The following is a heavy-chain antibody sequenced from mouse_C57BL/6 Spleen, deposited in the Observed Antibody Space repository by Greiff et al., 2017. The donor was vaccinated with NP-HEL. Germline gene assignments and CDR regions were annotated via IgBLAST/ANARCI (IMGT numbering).Heavy chain of an antibody. D-gene: IGHD2-1*01. Sequence: EVQLQQSGAELVRPGASVKLSCTASGFNIKDDYMHWVKQRPEQGLEWIGWIDPENGDTEYASKFQGKATITADTSSNTAYLQLSSLTSEDTAVYYCTGGNGNYYYAMDYWGQGTSVTVPS. J-gene: IGHJ4*01. CDR1: GFNIKDDY. CDR3: TGGNGNYYYAMDY. CDR2: IDPENGDT. V-gene: IGHV14-4*01.